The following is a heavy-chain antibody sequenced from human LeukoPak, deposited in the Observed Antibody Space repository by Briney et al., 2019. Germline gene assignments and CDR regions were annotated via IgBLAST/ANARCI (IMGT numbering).Heavy chain of an antibody. V-gene: IGHV1-69*05. J-gene: IGHJ5*02. Sequence: SVKVSCKASGGTFSSYAISWVRQAHGQGLEWMGRIIPIFGTANYAQKFQGRVTITTDESASTAYMELSSLRSEDTAVYYCASDIVVVPAGIGDNWFDPWGQGTLVTVSS. D-gene: IGHD2-2*01. CDR1: GGTFSSYA. CDR3: ASDIVVVPAGIGDNWFDP. CDR2: IIPIFGTA.